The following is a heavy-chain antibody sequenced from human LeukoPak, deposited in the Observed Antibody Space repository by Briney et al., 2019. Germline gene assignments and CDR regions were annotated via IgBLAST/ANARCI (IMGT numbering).Heavy chain of an antibody. J-gene: IGHJ5*02. CDR1: GFTFSSYA. D-gene: IGHD4-23*01. V-gene: IGHV3-30-3*01. CDR3: ARDYGGAARAASSWFDP. CDR2: ISYDGSNK. Sequence: GGSLRLSCAAPGFTFSSYAMHWVRQAPGKGLEWVAVISYDGSNKYYADSVKGRFTISRDNSKNTLYLQMNSLRAEDTAVYYCARDYGGAARAASSWFDPWGQGTLVTVSS.